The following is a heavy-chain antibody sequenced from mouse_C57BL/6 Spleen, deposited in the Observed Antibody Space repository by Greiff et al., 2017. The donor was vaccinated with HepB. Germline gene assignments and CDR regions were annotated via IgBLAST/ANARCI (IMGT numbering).Heavy chain of an antibody. Sequence: EVQLQQSGPGLVKPSQSLSLTCSVTGYSITSGYYWNWIRQFPGNKLEWMGYISYDGSNNYNPSLKNRISITRDTSKNQFFLKLNSVTTEDTATYYCARWGAYFDYWGQGTTLTVSS. CDR2: ISYDGSN. J-gene: IGHJ2*01. CDR3: ARWGAYFDY. V-gene: IGHV3-6*01. CDR1: GYSITSGYY.